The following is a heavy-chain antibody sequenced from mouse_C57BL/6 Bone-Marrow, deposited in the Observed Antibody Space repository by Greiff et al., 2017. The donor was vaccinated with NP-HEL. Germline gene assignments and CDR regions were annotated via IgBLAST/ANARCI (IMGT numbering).Heavy chain of an antibody. D-gene: IGHD1-2*01. V-gene: IGHV1-15*01. Sequence: VQLQQSGAELVRPGASVTLSCKASGYTFTDYEMHWVKQTPVHGLEWIGAIDTETGGTAYNQKFKGKAILTADHSSSKAYMGLRSLTSEDSAVYYSTRHYDGAYGGQGTLVTVSA. CDR2: IDTETGGT. J-gene: IGHJ3*01. CDR3: TRHYDGAY. CDR1: GYTFTDYE.